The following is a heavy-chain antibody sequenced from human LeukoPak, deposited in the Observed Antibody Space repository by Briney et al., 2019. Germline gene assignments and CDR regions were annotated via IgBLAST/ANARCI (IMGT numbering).Heavy chain of an antibody. CDR2: IRGSGDDT. CDR1: GLTFSNYA. D-gene: IGHD2-15*01. CDR3: AKGGAYCSGGSCSNFDY. V-gene: IGHV3-23*01. J-gene: IGHJ4*02. Sequence: GGSLRLSCAASGLTFSNYAMSWVRQAPGKGLEWVSRIRGSGDDTRYADSVRGRFTISRDNSKNTLYLQMNSLRAEDTAVYFCAKGGAYCSGGSCSNFDYWGQGTLVTVSS.